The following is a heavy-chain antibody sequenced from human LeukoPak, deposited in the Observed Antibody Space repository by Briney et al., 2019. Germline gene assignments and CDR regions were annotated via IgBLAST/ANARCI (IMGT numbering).Heavy chain of an antibody. D-gene: IGHD3-22*01. V-gene: IGHV3-23*01. CDR2: INDRGTNT. CDR1: QFTFSSYA. CDR3: AREVVTDFDY. Sequence: GGSLRLSCVASQFTFSSYAMSWVRQAPGKGLEWVSTINDRGTNTDHADSVKGRYTISRDNAKNSFFLQMDSLRAEDTAVYYCAREVVTDFDYWGQGTLVTVSS. J-gene: IGHJ4*01.